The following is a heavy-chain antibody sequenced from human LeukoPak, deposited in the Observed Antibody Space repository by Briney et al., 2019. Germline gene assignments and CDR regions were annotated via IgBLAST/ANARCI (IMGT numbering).Heavy chain of an antibody. J-gene: IGHJ4*02. V-gene: IGHV4-38-2*02. CDR3: ARSSYYWPSYFDY. D-gene: IGHD1-26*01. Sequence: SETLSLTCTVSGYSISSGYYWGWIRQPPGKGLEWIGSFHHGGSTYYNPSLKSRVTISVDTSKNQFSLRLSSVTAADTAVYYCARSSYYWPSYFDYWGQGTLVTVSS. CDR2: FHHGGST. CDR1: GYSISSGYY.